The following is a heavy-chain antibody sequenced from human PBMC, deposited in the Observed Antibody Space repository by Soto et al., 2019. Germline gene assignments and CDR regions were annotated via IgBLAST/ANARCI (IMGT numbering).Heavy chain of an antibody. CDR2: INPNSGGT. D-gene: IGHD4-17*01. CDR3: ARDTVTRAFDI. V-gene: IGHV1-2*04. J-gene: IGHJ3*02. Sequence: ASVXVSCKASGYTFTSYAMHWVRQAPGQRLEWMGWINPNSGGTKYAQKFQGWVTMTRDTSISTAYMELSRLRSDDTAVYYCARDTVTRAFDIWGQGTMVTVSS. CDR1: GYTFTSYA.